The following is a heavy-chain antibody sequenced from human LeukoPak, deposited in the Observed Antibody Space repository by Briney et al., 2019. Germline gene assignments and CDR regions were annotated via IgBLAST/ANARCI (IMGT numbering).Heavy chain of an antibody. J-gene: IGHJ5*02. CDR2: IYYSGST. V-gene: IGHV4-30-4*08. D-gene: IGHD5-24*01. Sequence: PSETLSLTCTVSGGSISSYYWSWIRQPPGKGLEWIGYIYYSGSTYYNPSLKSRVTISVDTSKNQFSLKLSSVTAADTAVYYCARVLKLSNWFDPWGQGTLVTVSS. CDR1: GGSISSYY. CDR3: ARVLKLSNWFDP.